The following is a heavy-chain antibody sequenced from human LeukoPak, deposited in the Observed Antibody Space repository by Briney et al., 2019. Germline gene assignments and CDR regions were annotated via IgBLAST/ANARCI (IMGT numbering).Heavy chain of an antibody. CDR3: ARDRSYSFDS. CDR2: INTDGGGT. CDR1: GFTFSTYW. Sequence: GGSLRLSCVVSGFTFSTYWMHWVRPAPGKGLVWVSRINTDGGGTTYADSVKGRFTISRDNAKNTVYLQMNSLGAEDTAVYYCARDRSYSFDSWGQGTLVTVSS. D-gene: IGHD2-21*01. V-gene: IGHV3-74*01. J-gene: IGHJ4*02.